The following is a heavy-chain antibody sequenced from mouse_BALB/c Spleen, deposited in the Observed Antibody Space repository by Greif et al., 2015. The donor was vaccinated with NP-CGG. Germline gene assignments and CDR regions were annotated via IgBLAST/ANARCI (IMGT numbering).Heavy chain of an antibody. CDR1: GYTFTDYV. CDR3: ARGEDYYGSSSYAMDY. J-gene: IGHJ4*01. V-gene: IGHV1-81*01. D-gene: IGHD1-1*01. CDR2: IYPGSGST. Sequence: QVQLQQSGPELVKPGASVKVSCKASGYTFTDYVISWVKQRTGQGLEWIGEIYPGSGSTYYNEKFKGKATLTADKSSNTAYMQLSSLTSEDSAVYFCARGEDYYGSSSYAMDYWGQGTSVTVSS.